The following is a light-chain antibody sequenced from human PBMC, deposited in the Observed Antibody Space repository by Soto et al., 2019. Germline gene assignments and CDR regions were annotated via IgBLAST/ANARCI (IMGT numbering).Light chain of an antibody. CDR3: QQRSDSLLT. J-gene: IGKJ4*02. V-gene: IGKV3-11*01. CDR1: QSVSSY. Sequence: EIVLTQSPATLSLSPGERATLSCRASQSVSSYFAWYQQKPGQAPRLLIYDASNRATGIPARFSGSGSGTDFTLTISSLEPEYFAAYSSQQRSDSLLT. CDR2: DAS.